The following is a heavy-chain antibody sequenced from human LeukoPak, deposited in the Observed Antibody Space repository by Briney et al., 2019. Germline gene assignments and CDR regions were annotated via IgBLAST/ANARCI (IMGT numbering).Heavy chain of an antibody. J-gene: IGHJ4*02. V-gene: IGHV1-18*04. CDR2: ISAYNGNT. Sequence: ASVKVSCKASGYTFTGYYMHWVRQAPGQGLEWMGWISAYNGNTNYAQKLQGRVTMTTDTSTSTAYMELRSLRSDDTAVYYCARDNRVGFWSGTPINYWGQGTLVTVSS. D-gene: IGHD3-3*01. CDR3: ARDNRVGFWSGTPINY. CDR1: GYTFTGYY.